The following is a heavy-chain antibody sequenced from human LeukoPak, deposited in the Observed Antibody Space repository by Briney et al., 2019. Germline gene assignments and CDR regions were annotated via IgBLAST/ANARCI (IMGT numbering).Heavy chain of an antibody. V-gene: IGHV3-23*01. CDR2: ISGSGGST. CDR1: GFTVSSNY. J-gene: IGHJ4*02. D-gene: IGHD1-26*01. CDR3: AASVGVQQFDY. Sequence: HTGGSLRLSCAASGFTVSSNYMSWVRQAPGKGLEWVSAISGSGGSTYYADSVKGRFTISRDNSKNTLYLQMNSLRAEDTAVYYCAASVGVQQFDYWGQGTLVTVSS.